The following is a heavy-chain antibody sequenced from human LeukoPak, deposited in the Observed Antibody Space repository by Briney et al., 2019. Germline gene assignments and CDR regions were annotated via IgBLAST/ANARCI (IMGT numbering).Heavy chain of an antibody. D-gene: IGHD6-19*01. Sequence: PGRSLRLSCAASGFTFSSYAMHWVRQAPGKGLEWVAVISYDGSNKYYADSVKGRFTISRDNSKNTLYLQMNSLRAEDTAVYYCAKEAVAGGGGDYWGQGTLVTVSS. V-gene: IGHV3-30-3*01. CDR1: GFTFSSYA. J-gene: IGHJ4*02. CDR2: ISYDGSNK. CDR3: AKEAVAGGGGDY.